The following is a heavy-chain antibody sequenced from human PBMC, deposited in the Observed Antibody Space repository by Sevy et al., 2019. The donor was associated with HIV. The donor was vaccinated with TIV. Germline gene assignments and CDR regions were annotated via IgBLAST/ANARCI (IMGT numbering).Heavy chain of an antibody. J-gene: IGHJ6*02. V-gene: IGHV4-34*01. CDR3: ARDVVGDKAGPFGVVMSYYYGMDV. CDR1: GGSFSGYY. Sequence: SETLSLTCAVYGGSFSGYYWSWIRQPPGKGLEWIGEINHSGSTNYNPSLKSRVTISVDTSKNQFSLKLSSVTAEDTAVYYCARDVVGDKAGPFGVVMSYYYGMDVWGQGTTVTVSS. D-gene: IGHD3-3*01. CDR2: INHSGST.